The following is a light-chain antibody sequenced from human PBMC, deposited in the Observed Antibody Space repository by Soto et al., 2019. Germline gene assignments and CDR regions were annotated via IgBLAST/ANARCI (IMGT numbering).Light chain of an antibody. V-gene: IGLV2-23*02. Sequence: QSALTQPASVSGSPGQSITIPCTGSSSDVGSNNLVSRYQHHPGKAPKLIISEVYPRPSGISNRFSGSKSGNTASLTIAGLNAEDEADYYCCSYAGSSAFLVFGGGTKLTVL. CDR2: EVY. J-gene: IGLJ2*01. CDR3: CSYAGSSAFLV. CDR1: SSDVGSNNL.